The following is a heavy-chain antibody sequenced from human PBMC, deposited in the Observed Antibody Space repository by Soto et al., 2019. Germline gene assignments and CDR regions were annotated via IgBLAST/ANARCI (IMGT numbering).Heavy chain of an antibody. Sequence: EVRLVESGGGLVLPGGSLGLSCAASEFTFSDYEMNWVRQAPGKGLEWISYISSSGTTIYYADSVKGRFTISRDNAKSSLSLQMNSLRADDTAVYYCARRFDDWGQGTLVTVSS. V-gene: IGHV3-48*03. CDR3: ARRFDD. CDR2: ISSSGTTI. J-gene: IGHJ4*02. CDR1: EFTFSDYE.